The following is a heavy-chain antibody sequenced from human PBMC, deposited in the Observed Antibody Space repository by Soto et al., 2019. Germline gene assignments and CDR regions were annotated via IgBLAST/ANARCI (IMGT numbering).Heavy chain of an antibody. V-gene: IGHV1-69*13. CDR3: ARDQYDSSQTNWFDP. D-gene: IGHD3-22*01. J-gene: IGHJ5*02. Sequence: SVKVSCKASGGTFSSYAISWVRQAPGQGLEWVGGIIPIFGTANYAQKFQGRVTITADESTSTAYMELSSLRSEDTAVYYCARDQYDSSQTNWFDPWGQGTLVTVSS. CDR2: IIPIFGTA. CDR1: GGTFSSYA.